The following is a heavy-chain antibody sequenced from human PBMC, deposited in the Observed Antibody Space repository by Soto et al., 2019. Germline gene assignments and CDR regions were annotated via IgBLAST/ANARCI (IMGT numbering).Heavy chain of an antibody. Sequence: GGSLRLSCAASGFTFSSYGMHWVRQAPGKGLEWVAVISYDGSNKYYADSVKGRFTISRDNSKNTLYLQMNSLRAEGTAVYYCARVIGHCGGDCYLYGSLDYWGQGTLVTVSS. J-gene: IGHJ4*02. CDR1: GFTFSSYG. D-gene: IGHD2-21*02. CDR2: ISYDGSNK. CDR3: ARVIGHCGGDCYLYGSLDY. V-gene: IGHV3-30*03.